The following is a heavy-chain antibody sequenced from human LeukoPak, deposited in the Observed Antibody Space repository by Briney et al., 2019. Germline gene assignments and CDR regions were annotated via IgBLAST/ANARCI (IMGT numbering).Heavy chain of an antibody. V-gene: IGHV4-34*01. J-gene: IGHJ4*02. CDR1: GGSFSGYY. Sequence: PSETLSLTCAVYGGSFSGYYWGWIRQPPGKGLEWIGGIYYSGSTYYNPSLKSRVTISVDTSKNQFSLKLSSVTAADTAVYYCARDERGSSSWYERGYYFDYWGQGTLVTVSS. D-gene: IGHD6-13*01. CDR3: ARDERGSSSWYERGYYFDY. CDR2: IYYSGST.